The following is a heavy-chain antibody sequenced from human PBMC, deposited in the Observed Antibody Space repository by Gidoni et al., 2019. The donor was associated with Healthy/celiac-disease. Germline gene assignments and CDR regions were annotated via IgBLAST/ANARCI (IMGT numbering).Heavy chain of an antibody. Sequence: EVQRGEAGGDWVQPGGSRRVSGAGSGLTFSSYWLSWVRQAQGKGLEWVANIKLDGSEKYYVDSVKGRFPISRANATTSLYLQMNSLRAEATAVYSCARATRYSGYDWFYFDYWGQGTLVTVSP. V-gene: IGHV3-7*01. CDR2: IKLDGSEK. D-gene: IGHD5-12*01. J-gene: IGHJ4*02. CDR1: GLTFSSYW. CDR3: ARATRYSGYDWFYFDY.